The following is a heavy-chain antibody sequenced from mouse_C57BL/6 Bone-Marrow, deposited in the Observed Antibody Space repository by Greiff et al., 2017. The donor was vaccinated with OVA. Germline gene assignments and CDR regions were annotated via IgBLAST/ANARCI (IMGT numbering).Heavy chain of an antibody. D-gene: IGHD3-2*02. Sequence: EVMLVESEGGLVQPGSSMKLSCTASGFTFSDYYMAWVRQVPEKGLEWVANINYDGSSTYYLDSLKSRFIISRDNAKNILYLQMSSLKSEDTATYYCARDRLGEGAIDYWGQGTSVTVSS. CDR1: GFTFSDYY. J-gene: IGHJ4*01. CDR3: ARDRLGEGAIDY. V-gene: IGHV5-16*01. CDR2: INYDGSST.